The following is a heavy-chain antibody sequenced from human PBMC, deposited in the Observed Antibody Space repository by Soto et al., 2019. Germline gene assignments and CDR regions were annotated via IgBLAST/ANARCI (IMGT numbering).Heavy chain of an antibody. V-gene: IGHV1-69*13. CDR3: AREACYDSSGYYLDWFEP. CDR2: IIPIFGTA. D-gene: IGHD3-22*01. J-gene: IGHJ5*02. Sequence: AASVKVSCKASGGTFSSYAISWVGQAPGQGLEWMGGIIPIFGTANYAQKFQGRVTITADESTSTAYMQLSILRSEDTAVYYCAREACYDSSGYYLDWFEPWGQGTFVPVSS. CDR1: GGTFSSYA.